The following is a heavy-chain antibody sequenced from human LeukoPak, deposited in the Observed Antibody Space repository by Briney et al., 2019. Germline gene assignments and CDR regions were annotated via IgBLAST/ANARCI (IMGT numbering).Heavy chain of an antibody. Sequence: ASVKVSRKVSGYTLTELSMHWVRQAPGKGLEWMGGFDPEDGETIYAQKFQGRVTMTEDTSTDTAYMELSSLRSEDTAVYYCARDRSTYYYDSSGSTPFDYWGQGTLVTVSS. V-gene: IGHV1-24*01. CDR1: GYTLTELS. J-gene: IGHJ4*02. CDR3: ARDRSTYYYDSSGSTPFDY. CDR2: FDPEDGET. D-gene: IGHD3-22*01.